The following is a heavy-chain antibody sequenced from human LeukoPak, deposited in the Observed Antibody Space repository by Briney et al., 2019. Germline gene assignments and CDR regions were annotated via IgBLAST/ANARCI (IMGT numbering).Heavy chain of an antibody. CDR3: ARDAGYSYGYNLLFDF. CDR1: GFIFSNYS. D-gene: IGHD5-18*01. CDR2: ISSRHRTI. J-gene: IGHJ4*02. Sequence: GGSLRLSCAPSGFIFSNYSMTWARQAPGKGLEWVSYISSRHRTIYYADSVKGRFTISRDNAKNSLFLQMNSLRDEDTAVYHCARDAGYSYGYNLLFDFWGQGSLVTVSS. V-gene: IGHV3-48*02.